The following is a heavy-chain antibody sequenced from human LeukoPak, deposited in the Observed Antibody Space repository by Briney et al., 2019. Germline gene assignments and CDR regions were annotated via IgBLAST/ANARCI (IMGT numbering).Heavy chain of an antibody. CDR2: IYSGGST. V-gene: IGHV3-66*02. CDR1: GFTVSSNY. D-gene: IGHD4-23*01. CDR3: TRFVVTYYFDY. Sequence: PGRSLRLSCAASGFTVSSNYMSWVRQAPGKGLEWVSVIYSGGSTYYADSVKGRFTISRHSSKNTLYLQMKSLRAEDTAVYYCTRFVVTYYFDYWGQGTLVTVSS. J-gene: IGHJ4*02.